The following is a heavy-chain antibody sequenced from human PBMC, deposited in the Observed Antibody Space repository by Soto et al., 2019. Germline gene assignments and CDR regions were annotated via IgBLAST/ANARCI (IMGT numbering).Heavy chain of an antibody. CDR1: GFTFRSYG. V-gene: IGHV3-33*01. J-gene: IGHJ6*02. Sequence: WSLRLSCAASGFTFRSYGMHWVRQAPGKGLEWVAVIWYDRSNKYYADSVKGRFTISRDNSKNTLYLQMNSLRAEDTAEYYCAGSLNYDYVWWSYNGMDVWGQGTTVTVSS. D-gene: IGHD3-16*01. CDR3: AGSLNYDYVWWSYNGMDV. CDR2: IWYDRSNK.